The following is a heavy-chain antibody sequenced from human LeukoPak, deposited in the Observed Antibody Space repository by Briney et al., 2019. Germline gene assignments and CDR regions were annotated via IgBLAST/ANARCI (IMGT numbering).Heavy chain of an antibody. CDR3: APQDGSDHSGDYGY. CDR2: QSCDGSNH. CDR1: GFSFRNFG. J-gene: IGHJ4*02. Sequence: GGSLTLSCAPSGFSFRNFGMHCARDAPGESGEGVEVQSCDGSNHSFEDSVKGRFTISRDNSNNTLYLQMNSLRAEDKGVYFCAPQDGSDHSGDYGYWGTGALVTVSS. D-gene: IGHD3-22*01. V-gene: IGHV3-30*03.